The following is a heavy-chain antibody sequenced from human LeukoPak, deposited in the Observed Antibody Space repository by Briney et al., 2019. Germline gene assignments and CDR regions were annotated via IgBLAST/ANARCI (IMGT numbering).Heavy chain of an antibody. CDR2: ISSSGSSI. D-gene: IGHD5-18*01. CDR1: GFTFSDYY. J-gene: IGHJ6*02. Sequence: GGSLRLSCAASGFTFSDYYMSWIRQAPGKGLEWVSYISSSGSSIYYADSVKGRFTISRDNAKNSLYLQMNSLRAEDTAVYYCALIQLWLKPYGMDVWGQGTTVAVSS. CDR3: ALIQLWLKPYGMDV. V-gene: IGHV3-11*04.